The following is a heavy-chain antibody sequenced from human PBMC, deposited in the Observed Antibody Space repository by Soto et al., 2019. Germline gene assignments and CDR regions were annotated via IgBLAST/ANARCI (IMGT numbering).Heavy chain of an antibody. CDR2: ISAYNGNT. CDR1: GYTFTSYG. D-gene: IGHD3-22*01. J-gene: IGHJ4*02. V-gene: IGHV1-18*01. CDR3: ARGLLDYYDSSGYYLDY. Sequence: ASVKVSCKASGYTFTSYGISWVRQAPGQGLEWMGWISAYNGNTNYAQKLQGRVTMTTDTSTSTAYMELRSLRSDDTAVYYCARGLLDYYDSSGYYLDYWGQGTLVTVSS.